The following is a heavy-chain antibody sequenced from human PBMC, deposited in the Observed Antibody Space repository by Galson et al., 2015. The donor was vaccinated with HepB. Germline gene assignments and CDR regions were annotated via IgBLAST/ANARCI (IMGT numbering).Heavy chain of an antibody. Sequence: SVKVPCKVSGYTLTELSMHWVRQAPGKGLEWMGGFDPEDGETIYAQKFQGRVTMTEDTSTDTAYMELSSLRSEDTAVYYCATVAQYFDSYYYYYGMDVWGQGTTVTVSS. CDR3: ATVAQYFDSYYYYYGMDV. V-gene: IGHV1-24*01. CDR2: FDPEDGET. CDR1: GYTLTELS. D-gene: IGHD3-9*01. J-gene: IGHJ6*02.